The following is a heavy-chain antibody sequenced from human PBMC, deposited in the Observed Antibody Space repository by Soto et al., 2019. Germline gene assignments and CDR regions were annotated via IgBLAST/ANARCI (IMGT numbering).Heavy chain of an antibody. Sequence: PGGSLRLSCAASGFTFSNAWMSWVRQAPGKGLERVGRIKSKTDGGTTDYAAPVKGRFTISRDDSKNTLYLQMNSLKTEDTAVYYCTTDPPRYCSSTSCFRDYYYYYYMDVWGKGTTVTVSS. V-gene: IGHV3-15*01. CDR1: GFTFSNAW. J-gene: IGHJ6*03. D-gene: IGHD2-2*01. CDR3: TTDPPRYCSSTSCFRDYYYYYYMDV. CDR2: IKSKTDGGTT.